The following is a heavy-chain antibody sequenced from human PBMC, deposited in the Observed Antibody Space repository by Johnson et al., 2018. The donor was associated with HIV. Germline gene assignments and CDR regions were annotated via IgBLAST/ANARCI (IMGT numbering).Heavy chain of an antibody. V-gene: IGHV3-66*03. Sequence: VQLVESGGGLIQPGGSLRLSCAVSGFTVSSNYMSWVRQAPGKGLEWVSVIYSGGTTNYADSVKGRFTISRDNSKNTWYLQMNNLRAEETAVYYCATFGYTSGWIVTDDAFDVWGHGTLVTVSS. J-gene: IGHJ3*01. CDR1: GFTVSSNY. CDR2: IYSGGTT. CDR3: ATFGYTSGWIVTDDAFDV. D-gene: IGHD6-19*01.